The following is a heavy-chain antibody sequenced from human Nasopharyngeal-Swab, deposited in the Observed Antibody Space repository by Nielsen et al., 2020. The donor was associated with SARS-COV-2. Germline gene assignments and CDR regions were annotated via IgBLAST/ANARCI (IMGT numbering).Heavy chain of an antibody. D-gene: IGHD2-15*01. CDR2: ISSDGSDK. CDR3: ASLRADTPDFAY. J-gene: IGHJ4*02. V-gene: IGHV3-30*03. CDR1: RFTFSRWP. Sequence: GESLKISCVASRFTFSRWPMHWVRQAPGKGLEWVTVISSDGSDKQYVDSVKGRFTISRDNSKNTLYLQVKSLRADDTGVYYCASLRADTPDFAYLGQGTQVTVSS.